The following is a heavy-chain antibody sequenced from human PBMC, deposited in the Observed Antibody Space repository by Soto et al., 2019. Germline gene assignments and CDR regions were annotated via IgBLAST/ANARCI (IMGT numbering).Heavy chain of an antibody. CDR3: ARDSCGGDCSSDY. D-gene: IGHD2-21*02. J-gene: IGHJ4*02. Sequence: SVKVSCKASGGTFSSYAISWVRQAPGQGLEWMGGIIPIFGTANYAQKFQGRVTITAEESTSTAYMELSSLRSEDTAVYYCARDSCGGDCSSDYWGQGTLVTGSS. V-gene: IGHV1-69*13. CDR2: IIPIFGTA. CDR1: GGTFSSYA.